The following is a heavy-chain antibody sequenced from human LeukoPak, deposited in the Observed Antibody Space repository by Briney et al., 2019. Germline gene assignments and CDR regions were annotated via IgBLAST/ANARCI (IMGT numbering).Heavy chain of an antibody. D-gene: IGHD1-26*01. V-gene: IGHV4-39*07. Sequence: PSETLSLTCTVSGGSISSSSYYWGWIRQPPGKGLEWIGSIYYSGSTYYNPSLKSRVTISVDTSKNQFSLKLSSVTAADTAVYYCARFYSGSYRGGFDYWGQGTLVTVSS. CDR3: ARFYSGSYRGGFDY. J-gene: IGHJ4*02. CDR1: GGSISSSSYY. CDR2: IYYSGST.